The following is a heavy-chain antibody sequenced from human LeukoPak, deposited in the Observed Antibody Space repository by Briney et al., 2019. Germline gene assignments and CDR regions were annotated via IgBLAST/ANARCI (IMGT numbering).Heavy chain of an antibody. CDR2: IRSSSSSTI. CDR3: VKAPTYYYGMDV. V-gene: IGHV3-48*01. Sequence: GGTLRLSCAASGFTFSNYRMNWVRQAPGKGLEWVSYIRSSSSSTIYYAESVKGRFTISRDNAKNSLYLQMSSLRAEDTAVYYCVKAPTYYYGMDVWGQGTTGTVSS. J-gene: IGHJ6*02. CDR1: GFTFSNYR.